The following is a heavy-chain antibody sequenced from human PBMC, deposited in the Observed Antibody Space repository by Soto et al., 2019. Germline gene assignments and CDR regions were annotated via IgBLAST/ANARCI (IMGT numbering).Heavy chain of an antibody. CDR3: ATTAAGKRPVYFGY. J-gene: IGHJ4*02. D-gene: IGHD6-13*01. Sequence: ASVKVSCKVSGYTLTELSMHWVRQAPGKGLEWMGGFDPEDGETIYAQKFQGRVTMTEDTSTDTAYMELSSLRYEDTAVYYCATTAAGKRPVYFGYWGRGLRVTVAS. CDR2: FDPEDGET. CDR1: GYTLTELS. V-gene: IGHV1-24*01.